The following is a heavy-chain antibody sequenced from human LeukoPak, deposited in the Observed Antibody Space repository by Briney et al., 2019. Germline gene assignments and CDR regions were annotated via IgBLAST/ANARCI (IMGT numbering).Heavy chain of an antibody. CDR3: ARDVVVVVGASRANFYFYMDV. Sequence: GASVKVSCKASGYTFTGYYIHWVRQAPGQGLEWMGWINPNNGATNYAQKFQGRITMTRDTSITTAYMELSSLRSDYTAIYYCARDVVVVVGASRANFYFYMDVWGKGTTVTVSS. CDR2: INPNNGAT. V-gene: IGHV1-2*02. D-gene: IGHD2-15*01. CDR1: GYTFTGYY. J-gene: IGHJ6*03.